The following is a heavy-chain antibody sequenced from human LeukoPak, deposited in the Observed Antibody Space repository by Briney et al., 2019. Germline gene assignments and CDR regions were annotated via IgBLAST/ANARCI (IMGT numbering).Heavy chain of an antibody. J-gene: IGHJ3*02. CDR3: XXXXXXEILHAFDI. D-gene: IGHD1-26*01. V-gene: IGHV6-1*01. CDR1: GDSVSSNSAS. CDR2: TYYRSKWYS. Sequence: SQTLSLTCAISGDSVSSNSASWNWIRQSPSRGLEWLGRTYYRSKWYSEYAGSVRGRITINADTSKNQFSLRLYSVTPDDTAVYXXXXXXXXEILHAFDIWGQGTMVTVSS.